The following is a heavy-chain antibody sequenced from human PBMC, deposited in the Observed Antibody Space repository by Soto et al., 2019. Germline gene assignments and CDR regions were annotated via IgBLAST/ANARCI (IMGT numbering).Heavy chain of an antibody. D-gene: IGHD3-9*01. CDR1: GYTFTSYG. V-gene: IGHV1-18*01. CDR3: ATTRDWGYGVRYFDWSPDFYY. J-gene: IGHJ4*02. Sequence: GASVKVSCKASGYTFTSYGISWVRQAPGQGLEWMGWISAYNGNTNYAQKLQGRVTMTTDTSTSTAYMELRSLRSDDTAVYYCATTRDWGYGVRYFDWSPDFYYCGEGTLVTVAS. CDR2: ISAYNGNT.